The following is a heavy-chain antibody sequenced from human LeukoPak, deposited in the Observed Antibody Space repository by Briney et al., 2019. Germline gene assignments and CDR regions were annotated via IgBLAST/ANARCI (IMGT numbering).Heavy chain of an antibody. Sequence: GGSLRLSCAASGFTFSGSAMHWVRQASGKGLEWVGRIRSKANSYATAYAASVKGRFTISRDDSKNTAYLQMNSLKTEDTAVYYCTSSYGSGSYSVPNYYYYYYMDVWGKGTTVTASS. CDR1: GFTFSGSA. J-gene: IGHJ6*03. CDR3: TSSYGSGSYSVPNYYYYYYMDV. CDR2: IRSKANSYAT. V-gene: IGHV3-73*01. D-gene: IGHD3-10*01.